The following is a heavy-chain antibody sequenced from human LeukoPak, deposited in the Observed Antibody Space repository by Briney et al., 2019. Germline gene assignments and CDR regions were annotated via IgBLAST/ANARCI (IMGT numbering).Heavy chain of an antibody. CDR3: AREYSTYYDFWGGYYTGAFDI. J-gene: IGHJ3*02. V-gene: IGHV4-61*02. CDR2: IYTSGST. D-gene: IGHD3-3*01. Sequence: SETLSLTCTVSGGSISSGSYYWSWIRQPAGKGLEWIGRIYTSGSTNYNPSLKSRVTISVDTSKNQFSLKLSSVTAADTAVYYCAREYSTYYDFWGGYYTGAFDIWGQGTMVTVSS. CDR1: GGSISSGSYY.